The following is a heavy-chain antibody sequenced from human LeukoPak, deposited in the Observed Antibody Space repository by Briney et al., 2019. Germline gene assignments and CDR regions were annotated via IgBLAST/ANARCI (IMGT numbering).Heavy chain of an antibody. J-gene: IGHJ4*02. CDR2: ISGSGGST. CDR1: GFTFSSYA. CDR3: AKSAGWQQLGRLDY. V-gene: IGHV3-23*01. Sequence: GGSLRLSCAASGFTFSSYAMSWLRQAPGKGLEWVSAISGSGGSTYYADSVKGRFTISRDNSKNTLYLQMNSLRAEDTAVYYCAKSAGWQQLGRLDYWGQGTLVTVSS. D-gene: IGHD6-13*01.